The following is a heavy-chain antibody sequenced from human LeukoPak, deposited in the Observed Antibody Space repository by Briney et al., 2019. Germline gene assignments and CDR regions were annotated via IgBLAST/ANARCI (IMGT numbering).Heavy chain of an antibody. CDR2: ISSSSMSI. V-gene: IGHV3-21*01. Sequence: GGSLRLSCAASGFTFSSFTMTWVRQAPGKGLEWVSCISSSSMSIYQADSVKGRFTISRDNAKNSLYLQMNSLRAEDTAVYYCARDKIVGVPSGVFDIWGQGTMVTVSS. CDR1: GFTFSSFT. J-gene: IGHJ3*02. D-gene: IGHD1-26*01. CDR3: ARDKIVGVPSGVFDI.